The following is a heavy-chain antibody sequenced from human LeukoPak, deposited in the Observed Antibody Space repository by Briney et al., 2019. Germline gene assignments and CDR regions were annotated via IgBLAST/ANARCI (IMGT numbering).Heavy chain of an antibody. J-gene: IGHJ4*02. V-gene: IGHV4-59*01. D-gene: IGHD3-22*01. Sequence: PSETLSLTCTVSGGSISSYYWSWVRQPPGKGLEGIGYLYYSGSTNYNPSLKSRVTISVDTSKNQFSLKLSSVTAADTAVYYCAGTYYYDSSGYYHYSLWGQGTLVTVSS. CDR3: AGTYYYDSSGYYHYSL. CDR2: LYYSGST. CDR1: GGSISSYY.